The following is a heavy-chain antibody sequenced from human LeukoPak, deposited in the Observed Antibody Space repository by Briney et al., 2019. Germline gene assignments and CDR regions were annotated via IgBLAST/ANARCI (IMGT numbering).Heavy chain of an antibody. CDR2: ISGSGGST. CDR3: AKVGVVVPEVYYYYMDV. J-gene: IGHJ6*03. V-gene: IGHV3-23*01. D-gene: IGHD2-2*01. CDR1: GFTFSSYA. Sequence: GGSLRLSCAVSGFTFSSYAMSWVRQAPGKGLEWVSAISGSGGSTYYADSVKGRFTVSRDNSKNTLYLQMNSLRAEDTAVYYCAKVGVVVPEVYYYYMDVWGKGTTVTVSS.